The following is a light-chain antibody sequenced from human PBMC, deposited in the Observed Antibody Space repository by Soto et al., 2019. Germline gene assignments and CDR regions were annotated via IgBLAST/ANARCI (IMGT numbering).Light chain of an antibody. CDR1: QKINNY. CDR2: GAF. Sequence: DIQMTQSPSSLSASVGDRVTVTFRTSQKINNYLNWYQQKPGKAPKLLIYGAFSVKSGVPLRFSGSGSGTEFTLPISSLQPEDFAIYYCEQTYSTPVTFGQGTRL. V-gene: IGKV1-39*01. CDR3: EQTYSTPVT. J-gene: IGKJ5*01.